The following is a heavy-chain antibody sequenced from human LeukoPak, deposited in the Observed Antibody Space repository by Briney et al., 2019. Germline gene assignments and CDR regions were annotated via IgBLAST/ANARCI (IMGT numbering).Heavy chain of an antibody. J-gene: IGHJ3*02. CDR3: AREPTNRIMITFGGIIAPPGEVFDI. D-gene: IGHD3-16*02. CDR2: IYHSGST. Sequence: SETLSLTCTVSGYSISSGYYWGWIRQPPGKGLEWIGSIYHSGSTYYNPSLKSRVTISVDTSKNQLSLKLSSVTAADTAVYYCAREPTNRIMITFGGIIAPPGEVFDIWGQGTMVTVSS. V-gene: IGHV4-38-2*02. CDR1: GYSISSGYY.